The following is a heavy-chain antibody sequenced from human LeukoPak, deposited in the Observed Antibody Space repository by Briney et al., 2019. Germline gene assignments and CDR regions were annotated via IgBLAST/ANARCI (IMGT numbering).Heavy chain of an antibody. D-gene: IGHD3-10*02. CDR3: AELGITMIGGV. CDR2: ITGSSTSI. Sequence: GGSLRLSCAASGFTFRNYNMNWVRQAPGKGLEWVSYITGSSTSIYYADFVKGRFTISRDNAKNSLYLQMNSLRAEDTAVYYCAELGITMIGGVWGKGTTVTISS. V-gene: IGHV3-48*04. J-gene: IGHJ6*04. CDR1: GFTFRNYN.